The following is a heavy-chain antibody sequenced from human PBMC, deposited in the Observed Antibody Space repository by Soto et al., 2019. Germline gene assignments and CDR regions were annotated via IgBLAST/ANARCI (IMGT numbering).Heavy chain of an antibody. CDR1: VVSISSSHW. CDR3: ARVHSSSYHYFDY. D-gene: IGHD6-13*01. Sequence: SETLSLTCAVSVVSISSSHWWTWVRQPPEKGLQWIGEMHHSGATNYNPSLKSRMTTSVDNSKNTLYLQMSSLRAEDTAVYYCARVHSSSYHYFDYWGQGTLVTVSS. J-gene: IGHJ4*02. V-gene: IGHV4-4*02. CDR2: MHHSGAT.